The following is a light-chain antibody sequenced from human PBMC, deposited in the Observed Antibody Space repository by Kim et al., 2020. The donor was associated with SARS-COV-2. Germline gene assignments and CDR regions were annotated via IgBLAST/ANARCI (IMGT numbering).Light chain of an antibody. CDR1: QGINNY. CDR2: AAS. V-gene: IGKV1-27*01. CDR3: QEYNNAPLT. J-gene: IGKJ4*01. Sequence: ASVGDKVTLTSRASQGINNYLAWYQQRPGKVPILLIYAASILQSGVPSRFSGSGSGTDFTLTISSLQPEDVATYYCQEYNNAPLTFGGGTKVDIK.